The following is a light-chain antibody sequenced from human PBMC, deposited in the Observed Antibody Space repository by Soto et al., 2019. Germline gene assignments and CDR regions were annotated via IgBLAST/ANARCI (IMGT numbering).Light chain of an antibody. J-gene: IGLJ2*01. V-gene: IGLV4-69*01. CDR2: LYSDGSH. CDR1: SGHSSYA. CDR3: QTWGTGSQVV. Sequence: QLVLTQSPSASASLGASVKLTCTLSSGHSSYAIAWHQQQPEKGPRYLMKLYSDGSHSKGDGIPDRFSGSSSGAERYLTISSLQSEDEADYYCQTWGTGSQVVFGGGTKLTVL.